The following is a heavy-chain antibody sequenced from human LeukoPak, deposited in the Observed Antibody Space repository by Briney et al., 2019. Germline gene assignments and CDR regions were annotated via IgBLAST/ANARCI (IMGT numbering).Heavy chain of an antibody. D-gene: IGHD3-16*01. V-gene: IGHV3-23*01. Sequence: PGRSLRLSYVGSGFAFGVHAMSWVRQAPGKGPEWVATIGSGADLFYAESVKGRFTISRDDPRNTVWLQMNSLRAEDTALYYCAKDWTPHNRVYDCLDAWGQGTQVTVSS. J-gene: IGHJ5*02. CDR2: IGSGADL. CDR3: AKDWTPHNRVYDCLDA. CDR1: GFAFGVHA.